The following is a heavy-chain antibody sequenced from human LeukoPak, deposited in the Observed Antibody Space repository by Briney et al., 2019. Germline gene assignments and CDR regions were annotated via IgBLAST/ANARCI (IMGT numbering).Heavy chain of an antibody. CDR1: GCTFSSYD. CDR2: IGTAGDT. D-gene: IGHD2-2*01. CDR3: ARMLYCSSTSCYGATTSYYYGMDV. J-gene: IGHJ6*02. Sequence: GGSLRLSCAASGCTFSSYDMPWVRQATGKGLEWVSAIGTAGDTYYPGSVKGRFTISRENAKNSLYLQMNSLRAGDTAVYYCARMLYCSSTSCYGATTSYYYGMDVWGQGTTVTVSS. V-gene: IGHV3-13*01.